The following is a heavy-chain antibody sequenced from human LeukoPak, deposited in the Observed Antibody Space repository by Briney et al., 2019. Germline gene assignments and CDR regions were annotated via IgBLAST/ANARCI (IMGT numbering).Heavy chain of an antibody. CDR2: INTNNRTT. V-gene: IGHV1-18*01. Sequence: GASVKVSCKASGYTFSRYIVIWLRQAPGQGLTWMAWINTNNRTTNYLQNLQGRVTMTTDASTSTAYMELSSLRSEDTAVYYCANLGPESPLSFGDLHSDAFDIWGRGTMVTVSS. CDR1: GYTFSRYI. J-gene: IGHJ3*02. D-gene: IGHD3-10*01. CDR3: ANLGPESPLSFGDLHSDAFDI.